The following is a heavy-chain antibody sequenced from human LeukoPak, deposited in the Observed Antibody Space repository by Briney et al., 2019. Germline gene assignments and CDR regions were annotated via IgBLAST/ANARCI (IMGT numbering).Heavy chain of an antibody. V-gene: IGHV4-30-2*01. CDR2: IFHTGHT. CDR3: ARGFYGSGSHFDY. CDR1: GDSISSGDYP. J-gene: IGHJ4*02. Sequence: PPQTLSLTCAVSGDSISSGDYPRRCIRQPPGKGLEWIGYIFHTGHTSYNPSLKSRVTISVDMSENQFARKLSSVTAADTAVYCCARGFYGSGSHFDYWGQGSLVTVSS. D-gene: IGHD3-10*01.